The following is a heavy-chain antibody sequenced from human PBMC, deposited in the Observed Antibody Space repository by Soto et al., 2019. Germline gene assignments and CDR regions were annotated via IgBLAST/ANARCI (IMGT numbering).Heavy chain of an antibody. CDR3: ARFPAS. Sequence: SETLSLTCTVVDFSISTDYYWGWIRQPPGNGLEWIASFYHSGSTHYNPSLKSRVIISGDTSKNQFSLKLTSVTAADTAVYFCARFPASWGQGILVTSPQ. J-gene: IGHJ5*02. CDR2: FYHSGST. V-gene: IGHV4-38-2*02. CDR1: DFSISTDYY.